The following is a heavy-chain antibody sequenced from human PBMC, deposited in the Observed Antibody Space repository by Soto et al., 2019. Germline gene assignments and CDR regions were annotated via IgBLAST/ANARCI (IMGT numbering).Heavy chain of an antibody. Sequence: SETLSLTCAVYGGSFSGYYWSWIRQPPGKGLEWIGEINHSGSTNYNPSLKSRVTISVDTSKNKFSLKLSSVTAADTAVYYCARDTGVQAAHAEGWLDPWGQGTMVTVYS. CDR1: GGSFSGYY. V-gene: IGHV4-34*01. CDR2: INHSGST. J-gene: IGHJ5*02. CDR3: ARDTGVQAAHAEGWLDP. D-gene: IGHD2-2*01.